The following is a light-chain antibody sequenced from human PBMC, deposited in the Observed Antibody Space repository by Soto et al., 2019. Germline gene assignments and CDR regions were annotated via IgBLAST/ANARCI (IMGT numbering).Light chain of an antibody. CDR2: GAS. V-gene: IGKV3D-15*01. J-gene: IGKJ1*01. Sequence: EIVMTQSPATLSVSPGERATLSCRASQSVSSNLAWYQQKPGQAPRLLIYGASSRATGIPDRFSGSGSGTDFTLTISRLEPEDFATYYCQQYSSYPWTFGQGTKVE. CDR1: QSVSSN. CDR3: QQYSSYPWT.